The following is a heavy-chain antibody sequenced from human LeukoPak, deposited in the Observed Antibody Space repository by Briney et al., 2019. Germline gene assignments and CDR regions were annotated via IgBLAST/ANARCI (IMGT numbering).Heavy chain of an antibody. Sequence: GGSLRLSCAASGFTFSIYAMSWVRQAPGEGLEWVSTLTFSGGSTYYADSVKGRFTISRDNSKNTLYLQMNSLRAEDVAVYFCAKGRTEYAYTSDALDVWGHGTMITVSS. CDR1: GFTFSIYA. V-gene: IGHV3-23*01. CDR2: LTFSGGST. J-gene: IGHJ3*01. D-gene: IGHD2-2*02. CDR3: AKGRTEYAYTSDALDV.